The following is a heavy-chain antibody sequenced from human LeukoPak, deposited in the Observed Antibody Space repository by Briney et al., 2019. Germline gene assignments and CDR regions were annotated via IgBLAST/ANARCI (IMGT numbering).Heavy chain of an antibody. CDR3: ARGDLVRTPVIPIAY. CDR1: GFTFSRYS. Sequence: GGSLRLSCAASGFTFSRYSMNWVRQAPGKGLEWVSSISSSSSYIYYADSVRGRFTISRDNAKNSLYLQMNSLRAEDTAVYYCARGDLVRTPVIPIAYWGLRTLVTVSS. J-gene: IGHJ4*02. CDR2: ISSSSSYI. V-gene: IGHV3-21*01. D-gene: IGHD3-9*01.